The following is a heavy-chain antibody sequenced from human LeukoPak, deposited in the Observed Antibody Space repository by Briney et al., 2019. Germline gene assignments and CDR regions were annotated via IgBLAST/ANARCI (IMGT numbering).Heavy chain of an antibody. CDR3: ARGLYYYDSSGYNY. J-gene: IGHJ4*02. V-gene: IGHV3-21*01. Sequence: KPGGSLRLSCAASGFTFSSYSMNWVRQAPGKGLEWVSSISSSSSYMYYADSVKGRFTISRDNAKNSLYLQMNSLRAEDTAVYYCARGLYYYDSSGYNYWGQGTLVTVSS. D-gene: IGHD3-22*01. CDR2: ISSSSSYM. CDR1: GFTFSSYS.